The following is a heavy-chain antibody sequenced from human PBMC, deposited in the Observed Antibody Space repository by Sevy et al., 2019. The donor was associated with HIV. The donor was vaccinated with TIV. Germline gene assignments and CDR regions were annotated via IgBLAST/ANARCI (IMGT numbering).Heavy chain of an antibody. CDR2: ISGSSNYI. CDR1: GFTFSSYY. J-gene: IGHJ6*02. D-gene: IGHD3-16*01. Sequence: GGSLRLSCAASGFTFSSYYMNWVRQAPGKGLEWVSSISGSSNYIYYADSVKGRFTISRDNAKNSLYLQMHSLRAEVTAVYYCAKRLESLDGLDVWGQGTTVTVSS. CDR3: AKRLESLDGLDV. V-gene: IGHV3-21*01.